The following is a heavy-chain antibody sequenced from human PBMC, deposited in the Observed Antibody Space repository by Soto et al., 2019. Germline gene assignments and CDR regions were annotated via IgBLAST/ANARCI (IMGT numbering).Heavy chain of an antibody. V-gene: IGHV4-59*01. CDR3: ARSDGRY. CDR1: GGTSSSYY. J-gene: IGHJ4*02. CDR2: IYYSGST. Sequence: SGTPYLTCTASGGTSSSYYWSWIRQPPGKGLEWIGYIYYSGSTNYNPSLKSRVTISVDTSKNQFSLKLSSVTAADTAVYYCARSDGRYWGQGTLVTVSS.